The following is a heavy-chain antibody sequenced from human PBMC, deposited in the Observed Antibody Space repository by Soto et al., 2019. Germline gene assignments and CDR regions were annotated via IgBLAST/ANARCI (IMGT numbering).Heavy chain of an antibody. CDR3: ARDKGRGLSGYDSFDY. J-gene: IGHJ4*02. CDR2: INPSGVST. Sequence: ASVKVSCKASGYTFTSYYMHWVRQAPGQGLEWMGIINPSGVSTSYAQKFQGRVTMTRDTSTSTVYMELSSLRSEDTAVYYCARDKGRGLSGYDSFDYWGQGTLVTVSS. CDR1: GYTFTSYY. V-gene: IGHV1-46*01. D-gene: IGHD5-12*01.